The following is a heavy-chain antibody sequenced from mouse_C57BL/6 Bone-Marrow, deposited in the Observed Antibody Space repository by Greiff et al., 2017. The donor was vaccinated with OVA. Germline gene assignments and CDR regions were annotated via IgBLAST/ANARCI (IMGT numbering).Heavy chain of an antibody. Sequence: VKLVESGPGILQSSQTLSLTCSFSGFSLSTSGMGVSWIRQPSGKGLEWLAHIYWDDDKRYNPYLKSRRSISKDTSRNQVFLKITSVDTADTATYYCARRYYDFSYAMDYWGQGTSVTVSS. CDR2: IYWDDDK. CDR3: ARRYYDFSYAMDY. V-gene: IGHV8-12*01. D-gene: IGHD2-4*01. CDR1: GFSLSTSGMG. J-gene: IGHJ4*01.